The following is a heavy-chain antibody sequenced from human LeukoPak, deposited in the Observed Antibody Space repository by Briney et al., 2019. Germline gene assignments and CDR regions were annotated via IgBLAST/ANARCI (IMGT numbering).Heavy chain of an antibody. J-gene: IGHJ4*02. D-gene: IGHD6-19*01. CDR1: GYTFIGYY. CDR2: INPNSGGT. Sequence: ASVKVSCKASGYTFIGYYMHWVRQAPGQGLEWMGWINPNSGGTNYAQKFQGRVTMTRDTSISTAYMELSRLRSDDTAVYYCARARGSSGWYKEEYYFDYWGQGTLVTVSS. V-gene: IGHV1-2*02. CDR3: ARARGSSGWYKEEYYFDY.